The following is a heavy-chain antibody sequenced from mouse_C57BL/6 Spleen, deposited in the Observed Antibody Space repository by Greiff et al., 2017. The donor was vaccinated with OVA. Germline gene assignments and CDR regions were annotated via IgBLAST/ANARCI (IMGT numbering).Heavy chain of an antibody. V-gene: IGHV5-17*01. CDR2: ISSGSSTI. CDR1: GFTFSDYG. J-gene: IGHJ1*03. D-gene: IGHD2-4*01. Sequence: EVQRVESGGGLVKPGGSLKLSCAASGFTFSDYGMHWVRQAPEKGLEWVAYISSGSSTIYYADTVKGRFTISRDNAKNTLFLQMTSLRSEDTAMYYCARRPYDYYWYFDVWGTGTTVTVSS. CDR3: ARRPYDYYWYFDV.